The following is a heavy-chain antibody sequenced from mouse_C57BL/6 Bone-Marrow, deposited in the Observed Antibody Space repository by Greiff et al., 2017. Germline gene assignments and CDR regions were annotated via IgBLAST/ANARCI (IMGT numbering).Heavy chain of an antibody. J-gene: IGHJ4*01. CDR2: IYPGSGST. Sequence: QVQLKESGAELVKPGASVKMSCKASGYTFTSYWITWVKQRPGQGLEWIGDIYPGSGSTNYNEKFKSKATLTVDTSSNTAYLQLSSLTSEDTAVYYCAGGDYDDAMDYWGQGTSVTVSS. V-gene: IGHV1-55*01. CDR1: GYTFTSYW. CDR3: AGGDYDDAMDY. D-gene: IGHD2-4*01.